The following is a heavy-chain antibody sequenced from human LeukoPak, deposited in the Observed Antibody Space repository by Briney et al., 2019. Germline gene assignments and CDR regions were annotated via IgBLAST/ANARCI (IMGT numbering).Heavy chain of an antibody. Sequence: SETLSLTCAASGGSISNYYRSWIRQPPGKELEWIGYIYYIGSTNYNPSPKRRVTISVDKYKNKSSLKLSSMPAADTAVYYYARERTTVTMPSGRRQYYFDYWGQGTLVTVSS. CDR1: GGSISNYY. D-gene: IGHD4-17*01. J-gene: IGHJ4*02. CDR2: IYYIGST. CDR3: ARERTTVTMPSGRRQYYFDY. V-gene: IGHV4-59*01.